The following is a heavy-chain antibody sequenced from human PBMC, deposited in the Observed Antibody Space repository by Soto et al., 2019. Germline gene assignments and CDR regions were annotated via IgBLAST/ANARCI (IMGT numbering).Heavy chain of an antibody. V-gene: IGHV3-74*01. J-gene: IGHJ4*02. CDR3: ARDLRTSSWPLYFDY. Sequence: GGSLRLSCAASGFTFSSYWMHWVRQAPGKGLVWVSRINSDGSSTSYADSVKGRFTISRDNAKNTLYLQMNSLRAEDTAVYYCARDLRTSSWPLYFDYWGQGTLVTVSS. CDR2: INSDGSST. D-gene: IGHD6-13*01. CDR1: GFTFSSYW.